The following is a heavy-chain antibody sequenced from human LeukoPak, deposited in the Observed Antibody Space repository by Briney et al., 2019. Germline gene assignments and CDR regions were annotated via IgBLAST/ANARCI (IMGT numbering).Heavy chain of an antibody. CDR1: GLTFSGSG. Sequence: PGRTLSLSCAVSGLTFSGSGMHWVREAPSKGLVWGTFIRYDGRNKYYTGYVKGRFTISRDNSKNTLYLEMDGLRAEDTAVYYCARDYDFWSGYYSPTRGYFGYWGQGTLVTVSS. CDR2: IRYDGRNK. D-gene: IGHD3-3*01. CDR3: ARDYDFWSGYYSPTRGYFGY. V-gene: IGHV3-30*02. J-gene: IGHJ4*02.